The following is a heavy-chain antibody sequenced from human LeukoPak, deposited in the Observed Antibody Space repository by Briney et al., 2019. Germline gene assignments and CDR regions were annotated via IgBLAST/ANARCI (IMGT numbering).Heavy chain of an antibody. Sequence: SETLSLTCTVSGGSIRSYYWSWIRQPAGKGLEWIGRIYTSGSTNYNPSLKSRVTMSVDTYKNQFSVKLSSVTAADTAVYYCARDRTYYYVGRGDAFDIWGQGTMVTVSS. D-gene: IGHD3-10*02. CDR2: IYTSGST. CDR3: ARDRTYYYVGRGDAFDI. J-gene: IGHJ3*02. CDR1: GGSIRSYY. V-gene: IGHV4-4*07.